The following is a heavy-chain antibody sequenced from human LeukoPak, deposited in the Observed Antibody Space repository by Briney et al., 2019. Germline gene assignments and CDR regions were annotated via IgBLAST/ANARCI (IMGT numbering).Heavy chain of an antibody. D-gene: IGHD4-23*01. J-gene: IGHJ4*02. CDR2: ISYDGSNK. CDR3: ASSPTVVTPEEGY. V-gene: IGHV3-30-3*01. Sequence: PGGSLRLSCAASGFTFSSYAMHWVRQAPGKGLEWVAVISYDGSNKYYADSVKGRFTISRDNSKNTLYLQMNSLRAEDTAVYYCASSPTVVTPEEGYWGQGTLVTVSS. CDR1: GFTFSSYA.